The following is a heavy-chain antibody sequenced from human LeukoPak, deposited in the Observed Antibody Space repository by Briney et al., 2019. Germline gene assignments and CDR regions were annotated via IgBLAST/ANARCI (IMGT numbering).Heavy chain of an antibody. CDR2: IIPIFGTA. CDR1: GGTFSSYA. CDR3: ARDKRAREWLSSSLGAFDI. V-gene: IGHV1-69*13. J-gene: IGHJ3*02. D-gene: IGHD3-3*01. Sequence: SVKVSCKASGGTFSSYAISWVRQAAGQGLEWMGGIIPIFGTANYAQKFQGRVTITADESTSTAYMELSSLRSEDTAVYYCARDKRAREWLSSSLGAFDIWGQGTMVTVSS.